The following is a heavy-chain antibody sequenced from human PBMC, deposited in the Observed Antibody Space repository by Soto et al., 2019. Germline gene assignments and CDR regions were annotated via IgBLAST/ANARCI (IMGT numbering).Heavy chain of an antibody. CDR3: LYGCGDRRDLHSFPTRRTSDL. CDR2: ISGSGGST. D-gene: IGHD2-8*01. Sequence: EKKMEWVSAISGSGGSTYYADSVKGRFTISRDNSKNTLYLQMNSLRAEDTAVYFFLYGCGDRRDLHSFPTRRTSDL. J-gene: IGHJ2*01. V-gene: IGHV3-23*01.